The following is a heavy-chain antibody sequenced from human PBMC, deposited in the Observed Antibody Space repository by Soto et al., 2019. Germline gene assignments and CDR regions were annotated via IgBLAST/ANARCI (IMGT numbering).Heavy chain of an antibody. CDR1: GGSISSYY. J-gene: IGHJ4*02. CDR3: AATPRDGYSSGWYGYYFDY. Sequence: SETLSLTCTVSGGSISSYYWSWIRQPPGKGLEWIGYIYYSGSTNYNPSLKSRVTISVDTSKNQFSLKLSSVTAADTAVYYCAATPRDGYSSGWYGYYFDYWGQGTLVTVSS. CDR2: IYYSGST. D-gene: IGHD6-19*01. V-gene: IGHV4-59*08.